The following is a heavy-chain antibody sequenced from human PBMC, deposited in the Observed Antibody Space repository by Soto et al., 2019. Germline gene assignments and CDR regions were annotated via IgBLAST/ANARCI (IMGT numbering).Heavy chain of an antibody. CDR1: GFTFSSYW. J-gene: IGHJ4*02. CDR2: INSDGSST. CDR3: ARDGGYSYGEYYFDY. V-gene: IGHV3-74*01. Sequence: AGGSLRLSCAASGFTFSSYWMHWVRQAPGKGLVWVSRINSDGSSTSYADSVKGRFTISRDNAKNTLYLQMNSLRAEDTAVYYCARDGGYSYGEYYFDYRGQGTLVTVSS. D-gene: IGHD5-18*01.